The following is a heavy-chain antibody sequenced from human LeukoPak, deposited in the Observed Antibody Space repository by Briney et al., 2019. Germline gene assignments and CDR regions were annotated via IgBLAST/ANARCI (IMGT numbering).Heavy chain of an antibody. CDR2: INHSGST. Sequence: SETLSLTCAVYGGSFSGYYWSWIRQPPGKGLEWIGEINHSGSTNYNPSLKSRVTISVDTSKNQFSLKLSSVTAADTAVYYCARVWGYSSSLGPVVLWGQGTLVTVSS. CDR1: GGSFSGYY. CDR3: ARVWGYSSSLGPVVL. D-gene: IGHD6-13*01. J-gene: IGHJ4*02. V-gene: IGHV4-34*01.